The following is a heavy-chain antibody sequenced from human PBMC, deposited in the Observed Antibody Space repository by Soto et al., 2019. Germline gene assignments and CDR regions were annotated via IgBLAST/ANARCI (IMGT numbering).Heavy chain of an antibody. CDR2: IYPGDSDT. D-gene: IGHD3-10*01. Sequence: GESLKISCKGSGYSFTSYWIGWVRQMPGKGLEWMGIIYPGDSDTRYSPSFQGQVTISADKSISTAYLQWSSLKASDTAMYYCAIQLSGTLYYYYGMDVWGQGSTVTVSS. CDR1: GYSFTSYW. CDR3: AIQLSGTLYYYYGMDV. J-gene: IGHJ6*02. V-gene: IGHV5-51*01.